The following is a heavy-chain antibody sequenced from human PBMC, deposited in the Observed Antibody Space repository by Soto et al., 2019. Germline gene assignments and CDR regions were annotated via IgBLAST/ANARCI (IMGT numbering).Heavy chain of an antibody. Sequence: QVHLVQSGAEVKKPGASVKVSCKGSGYDFTTYGITWVRQAPGQGLEWMAWISAHNGNTDYAQKLQCRLTVTRDTSTSTAYMEPRSLRSDDTAVYYCARGRYGAYWGQGDLVTVSS. CDR3: ARGRYGAY. J-gene: IGHJ4*02. CDR1: GYDFTTYG. V-gene: IGHV1-18*01. CDR2: ISAHNGNT. D-gene: IGHD3-10*01.